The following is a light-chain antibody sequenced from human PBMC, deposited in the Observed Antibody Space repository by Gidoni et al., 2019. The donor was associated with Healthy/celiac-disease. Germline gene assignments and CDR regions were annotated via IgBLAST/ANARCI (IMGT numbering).Light chain of an antibody. V-gene: IGKV3-20*01. CDR2: GAS. J-gene: IGKJ2*04. Sequence: GTLSLSPGERATLSCRASQSVSSSYLAWYQQKPGQAPRLLIYGASSRATGIPDRFSGSGSGTDFTLTISRLEPEDFAVYYCQQYGSSPCSFXQXTKLEIK. CDR1: QSVSSSY. CDR3: QQYGSSPCS.